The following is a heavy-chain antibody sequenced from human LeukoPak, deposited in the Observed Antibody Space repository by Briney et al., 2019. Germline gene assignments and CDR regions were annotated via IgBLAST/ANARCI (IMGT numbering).Heavy chain of an antibody. CDR1: GFTFGDYA. D-gene: IGHD2-2*01. CDR2: IRSKAYGGTT. Sequence: GRSLRLSCTASGFTFGDYAMSWVRQAPGHGLEWVGFIRSKAYGGTTEYAASVKGRFTISRDDPKSIAYLQMNSLKTEDTAVYYCTPGHYASLWGQGTLVTVSS. J-gene: IGHJ4*02. CDR3: TPGHYASL. V-gene: IGHV3-49*04.